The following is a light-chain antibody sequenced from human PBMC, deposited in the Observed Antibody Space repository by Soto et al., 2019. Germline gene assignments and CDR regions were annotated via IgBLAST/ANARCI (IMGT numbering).Light chain of an antibody. V-gene: IGLV2-14*01. CDR2: DVS. Sequence: QSALTQPASVSGSPGQSITISCTGTSSDVGGYNYVSWYQQHPGKAPKLMIYDVSNRPSGVSNRFSGSKSANTASLTISGLQADDEADYYCSSYTGSSTHVVFGGGTKLTVL. J-gene: IGLJ2*01. CDR1: SSDVGGYNY. CDR3: SSYTGSSTHVV.